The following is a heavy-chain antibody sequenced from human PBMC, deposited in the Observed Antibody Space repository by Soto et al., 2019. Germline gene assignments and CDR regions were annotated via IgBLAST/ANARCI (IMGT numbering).Heavy chain of an antibody. D-gene: IGHD3-22*01. CDR1: GFTFSSYV. Sequence: QVQLVESGGGVVQPGRSLRLSCAASGFTFSSYVMHWVLQAPGKGLEWVAAISNDGSSQHYADSAKGRFTISRDKSKNPLYVQLEAMSAEGTAVYYCACEDRSSVYAGTFQHWGQGTLVTVSS. CDR3: ACEDRSSVYAGTFQH. V-gene: IGHV3-30*04. J-gene: IGHJ1*01. CDR2: ISNDGSSQ.